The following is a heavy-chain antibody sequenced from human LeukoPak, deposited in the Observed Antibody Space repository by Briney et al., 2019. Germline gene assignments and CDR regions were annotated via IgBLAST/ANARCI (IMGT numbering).Heavy chain of an antibody. V-gene: IGHV3-74*01. CDR2: IKSDGSTT. J-gene: IGHJ4*02. D-gene: IGHD5-18*01. Sequence: GGSLRLSCAASGFTFSSYWMHWVRHAPGKWLVWVSRIKSDGSTTTYADSVKGRFTISRDNAKNTLYLQMNSLRAEDTAVYYCARVVDTHFDYWGQGTLVTVSS. CDR3: ARVVDTHFDY. CDR1: GFTFSSYW.